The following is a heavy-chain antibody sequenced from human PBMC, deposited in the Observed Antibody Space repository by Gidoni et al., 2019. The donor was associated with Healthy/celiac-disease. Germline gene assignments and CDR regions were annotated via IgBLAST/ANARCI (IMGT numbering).Heavy chain of an antibody. CDR2: ISYDGSNK. V-gene: IGHV3-30*18. CDR3: AKGSSSWHTYYGMDV. D-gene: IGHD6-13*01. CDR1: GFTFSSHG. J-gene: IGHJ6*02. Sequence: QVQLVESGGGVVQPGGSLRLSCAASGFTFSSHGMHWVRQAPGKGLEWVAVISYDGSNKYYADSVKGRFTISRDNSKNTLYLQMNSLRAEDTAVYYCAKGSSSWHTYYGMDVWGQGTTVTVSS.